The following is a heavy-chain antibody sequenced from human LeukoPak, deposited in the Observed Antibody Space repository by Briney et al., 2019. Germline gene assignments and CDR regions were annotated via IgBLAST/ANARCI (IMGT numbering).Heavy chain of an antibody. CDR2: IIPIFGTA. CDR3: AKAGTYYDFWSGYKPGDY. D-gene: IGHD3-3*01. Sequence: EASVKVSCKASGGTFSSYAISWVRQAPGQGLEWMGGIIPIFGTANYAQKFQGRVTITTDESTSTAYMELSSLRSEDTAVYYCAKAGTYYDFWSGYKPGDYWGQGTLVTVSS. J-gene: IGHJ4*02. CDR1: GGTFSSYA. V-gene: IGHV1-69*05.